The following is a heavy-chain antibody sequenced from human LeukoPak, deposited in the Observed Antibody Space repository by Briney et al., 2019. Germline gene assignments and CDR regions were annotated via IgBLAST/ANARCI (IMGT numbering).Heavy chain of an antibody. CDR1: GFTFSSYG. V-gene: IGHV3-30*02. D-gene: IGHD3-10*01. CDR2: IRYDGGNK. J-gene: IGHJ4*02. Sequence: GGSLRLSCAASGFTFSSYGMHWVRQAPGKGLEWVAFIRYDGGNKYYADSVKGRFTISRDNSKNTLYLQMNSLRAEDTAVYYCAKDGHLWFGELLEAGFDYWGQGTLVTVSS. CDR3: AKDGHLWFGELLEAGFDY.